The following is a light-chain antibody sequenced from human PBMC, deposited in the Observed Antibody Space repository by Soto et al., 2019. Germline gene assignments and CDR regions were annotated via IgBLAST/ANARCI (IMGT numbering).Light chain of an antibody. V-gene: IGKV3-15*01. CDR3: QQYNTWPRT. Sequence: PGERATLSCRASQSVSFYLAWYQQKPGQAPRLLIYGASTRATGIPARFSGSGSGTEFTLTISSLQSEDFAVYYCQQYNTWPRTFGQGTKVDIK. J-gene: IGKJ1*01. CDR1: QSVSFY. CDR2: GAS.